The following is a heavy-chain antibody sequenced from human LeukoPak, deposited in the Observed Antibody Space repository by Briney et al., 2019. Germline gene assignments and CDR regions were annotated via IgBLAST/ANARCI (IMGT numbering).Heavy chain of an antibody. J-gene: IGHJ4*02. D-gene: IGHD6-13*01. Sequence: ASVKVSCKASGYTFTSYGISWVRQAPGQGLEWMGWISAYNGNTNYAQKLQGRVTMTTDTSTSTAYMELRSLRSDDTAVYYFARVLGIAPQYYFDYGGKGPLVTVPS. CDR3: ARVLGIAPQYYFDY. V-gene: IGHV1-18*01. CDR1: GYTFTSYG. CDR2: ISAYNGNT.